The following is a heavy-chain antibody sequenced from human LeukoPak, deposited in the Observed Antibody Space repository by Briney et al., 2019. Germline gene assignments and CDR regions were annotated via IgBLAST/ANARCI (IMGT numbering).Heavy chain of an antibody. CDR2: IWYDGSKK. J-gene: IGHJ4*02. V-gene: IGHV3-33*08. CDR1: RFTFSSYS. D-gene: IGHD3-10*01. Sequence: PGGSLRLSCAASRFTFSSYSMNWVRQAPGKGLEWVALIWYDGSKKYYADSVSGRITISRDNSKNTLYLQMNSLRAEDTAVYYCARPRGSGSYSYFDSWGQGTLVTVSS. CDR3: ARPRGSGSYSYFDS.